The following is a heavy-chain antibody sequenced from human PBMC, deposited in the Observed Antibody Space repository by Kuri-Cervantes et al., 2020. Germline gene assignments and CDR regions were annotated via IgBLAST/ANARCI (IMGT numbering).Heavy chain of an antibody. CDR2: MNPNSGNT. D-gene: IGHD6-13*01. V-gene: IGHV1-8*02. CDR1: GYTLTGYY. CDR3: ARRLVIAAAGTRFGY. J-gene: IGHJ4*02. Sequence: ASVKVSCKASGYTLTGYYMHWVRQAPGQGLEWMGWMNPNSGNTGYAQKFQGRVTMTRNTSISTAYKELSSLRSEDTAVYYCARRLVIAAAGTRFGYWGQGTLVTGSS.